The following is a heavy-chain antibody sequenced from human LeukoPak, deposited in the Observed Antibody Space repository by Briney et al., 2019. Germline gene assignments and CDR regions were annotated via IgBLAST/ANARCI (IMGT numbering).Heavy chain of an antibody. CDR1: GASFSGYY. Sequence: SETLSLTCAVYGASFSGYYWSWIRQPPGKGLEWIGELNHSGTTNYNPSLKSRATISGDTSKDQFSLKLSSVTAADTAVYYCARSPSPRLWFGISPYYFDYWGQGTLVTVSS. D-gene: IGHD3-10*01. J-gene: IGHJ4*02. V-gene: IGHV4-34*01. CDR3: ARSPSPRLWFGISPYYFDY. CDR2: LNHSGTT.